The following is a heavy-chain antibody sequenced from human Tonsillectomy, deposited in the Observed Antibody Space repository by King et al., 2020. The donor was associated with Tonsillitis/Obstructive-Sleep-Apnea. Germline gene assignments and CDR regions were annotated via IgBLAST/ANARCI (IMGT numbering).Heavy chain of an antibody. Sequence: VQLVESGAEVKQPGESLRISCKGSGYIFTSHWISWVRRMPGKGLEWMGRIDPSDSYTNYSPSFQGHVTISADKSISTAYLQWSSLKASDTAMYYCARQMIPDAFDIWGQGTMVTVSS. V-gene: IGHV5-10-1*01. CDR1: GYIFTSHW. D-gene: IGHD3-16*01. CDR2: IDPSDSYT. CDR3: ARQMIPDAFDI. J-gene: IGHJ3*02.